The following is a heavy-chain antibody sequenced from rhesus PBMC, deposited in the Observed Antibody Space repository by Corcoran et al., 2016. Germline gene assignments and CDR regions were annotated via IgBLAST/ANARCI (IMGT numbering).Heavy chain of an antibody. CDR3: ATGSDGYSGYRYFDY. D-gene: IGHD5-30*01. V-gene: IGHV4S10*01. J-gene: IGHJ4*01. CDR1: GGSISDSYR. Sequence: QVQLQESGPGVVKPSETLSLTCAVSGGSISDSYRWSWIRQPPGKGLEWIGYIYGSSTRPNYNPSLKSRVTISKDTSKNQFSLKLSSVTAADTAVYYCATGSDGYSGYRYFDYWGQGVLVTVSS. CDR2: IYGSSTRP.